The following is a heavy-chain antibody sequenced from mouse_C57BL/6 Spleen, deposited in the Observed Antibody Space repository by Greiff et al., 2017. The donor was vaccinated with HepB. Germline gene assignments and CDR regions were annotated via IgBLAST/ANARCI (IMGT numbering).Heavy chain of an antibody. CDR2: ISSGGSYT. V-gene: IGHV5-6*02. Sequence: DVMLVESGGDLVKPGGSLKLSCAASGFTFSSYGMSWVRQTPDKRLEWVATISSGGSYTYYPDSVKGRFIISRDNAKNTLYLQMSSLKSEDTAMYYCARQSYDYADYWGQGTTLTVSS. D-gene: IGHD2-4*01. CDR1: GFTFSSYG. J-gene: IGHJ2*01. CDR3: ARQSYDYADY.